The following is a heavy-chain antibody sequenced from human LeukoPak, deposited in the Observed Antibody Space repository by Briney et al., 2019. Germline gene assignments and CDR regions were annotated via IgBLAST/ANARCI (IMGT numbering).Heavy chain of an antibody. CDR2: INPKSGGT. J-gene: IGHJ4*02. D-gene: IGHD1-26*01. CDR3: ARETYNGRYYYFDY. Sequence: AASVKVSCKASGYTFTGYYMHWVRQAPGQGLEWMGRINPKSGGTNHAQKFQGRVTMTRDTSISTAYMELSSLRSDDTAVYFCARETYNGRYYYFDYWGQGTLVTVSS. V-gene: IGHV1-2*06. CDR1: GYTFTGYY.